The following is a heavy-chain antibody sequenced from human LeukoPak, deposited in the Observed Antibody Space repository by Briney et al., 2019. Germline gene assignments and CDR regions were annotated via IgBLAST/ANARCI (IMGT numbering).Heavy chain of an antibody. CDR2: ISGRGGST. D-gene: IGHD3-10*01. Sequence: GGSLRLSCAASGFTFRSYAMSGVRQAPGKGVGGVSAISGRGGSTYYADPGKGRFTISRDNAKNTVYVQMNSPRAEDTAVYYCAKDHYYGSGSFDHWGQGTLVTVYS. CDR1: GFTFRSYA. CDR3: AKDHYYGSGSFDH. J-gene: IGHJ4*02. V-gene: IGHV3-23*01.